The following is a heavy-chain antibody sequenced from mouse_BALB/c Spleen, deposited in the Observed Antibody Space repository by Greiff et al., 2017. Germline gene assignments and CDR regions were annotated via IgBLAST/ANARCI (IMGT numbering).Heavy chain of an antibody. CDR1: GFTFSSFG. J-gene: IGHJ3*01. CDR2: ISSGSSTI. CDR3: ARWDGYSFAY. V-gene: IGHV5-17*02. D-gene: IGHD2-3*01. Sequence: EVQGVESGGGLVQPGGSRKLSCAASGFTFSSFGMHWVRQAPEKGLEWVAYISSGSSTIYYADTVKGRFTISRDNPKNTLFLQMTSLRSEDTAMYYCARWDGYSFAYWGQGTLVTVSA.